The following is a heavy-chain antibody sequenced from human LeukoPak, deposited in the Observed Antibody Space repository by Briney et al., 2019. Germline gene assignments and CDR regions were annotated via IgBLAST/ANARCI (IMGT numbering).Heavy chain of an antibody. V-gene: IGHV3-7*05. D-gene: IGHD4/OR15-4a*01. Sequence: GGSLRLSCAVSGFTFSTYWMSWVRQTPGKGLQWVANIQQDGSEKYYVDSVKGRFTISRDNAKNSLYLQMNSLRAEDTAVYYFARLLWCEESRFDYWGQGPLDSVPS. J-gene: IGHJ4*02. CDR1: GFTFSTYW. CDR2: IQQDGSEK. CDR3: ARLLWCEESRFDY.